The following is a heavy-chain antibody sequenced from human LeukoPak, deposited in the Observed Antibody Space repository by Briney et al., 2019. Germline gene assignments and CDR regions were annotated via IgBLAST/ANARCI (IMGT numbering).Heavy chain of an antibody. V-gene: IGHV4-59*01. Sequence: PSETLSLTCTVSGGSMSTFYWSWIRQPPGKGLEWIGYIYYSGSTNYNPSLKSRVTISVDTSKNQFSLKLSSVTAADTAVYCCARAGPSYDSSGCYYYWGQGTLVTVSS. CDR3: ARAGPSYDSSGCYYY. J-gene: IGHJ4*02. D-gene: IGHD3-22*01. CDR2: IYYSGST. CDR1: GGSMSTFY.